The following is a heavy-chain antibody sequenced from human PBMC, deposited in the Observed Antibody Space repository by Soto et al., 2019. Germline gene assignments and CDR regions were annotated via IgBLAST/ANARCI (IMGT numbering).Heavy chain of an antibody. CDR3: AKEKGNWFFDL. Sequence: EVQLVESGGGLVQPGRSLRLSCAASGFTFDDYAMHWVRQVPGKGLEWVSGISWNSDSEAYADSVKGRFTVSRDNAKNTLYLEMNSLRPEDTAVYYCAKEKGNWFFDLWGRGTLVTVSS. CDR2: ISWNSDSE. CDR1: GFTFDDYA. J-gene: IGHJ2*01. V-gene: IGHV3-9*01.